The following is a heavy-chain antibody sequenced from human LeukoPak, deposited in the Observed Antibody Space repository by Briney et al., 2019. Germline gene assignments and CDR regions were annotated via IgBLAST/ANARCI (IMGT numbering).Heavy chain of an antibody. Sequence: KAGGSLRLSCVGSRFTFSNAWMSWVRQAPGKGLEWVGRIKSNVNGGTIDYAPPVKGRFIISRDDSKDTLYLHMNSLKTEDTAVYYCTTWDYVDYWGQGTLVTVSS. D-gene: IGHD1-26*01. CDR3: TTWDYVDY. CDR1: RFTFSNAW. CDR2: IKSNVNGGTI. J-gene: IGHJ4*02. V-gene: IGHV3-15*01.